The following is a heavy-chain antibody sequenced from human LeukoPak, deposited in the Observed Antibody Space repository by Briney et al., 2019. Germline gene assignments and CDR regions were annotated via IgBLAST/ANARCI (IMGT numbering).Heavy chain of an antibody. CDR3: ARGSYGGNLISAFDI. CDR2: IIPIFGTA. V-gene: IGHV1-69*05. J-gene: IGHJ3*02. D-gene: IGHD4-23*01. CDR1: GGTFSSYA. Sequence: ASVKVSCKASGGTFSSYAISWVRQAPGQGLEWMGGIIPIFGTANYAQKFQGRVTITTDESTSTAYMELSSLRSEDTAVYYCARGSYGGNLISAFDIWGQGTMVTVSS.